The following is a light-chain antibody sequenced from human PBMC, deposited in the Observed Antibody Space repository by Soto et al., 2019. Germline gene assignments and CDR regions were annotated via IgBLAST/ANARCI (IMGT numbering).Light chain of an antibody. V-gene: IGLV7-46*01. CDR1: TGVVTSGHY. CDR2: DAS. J-gene: IGLJ3*02. CDR3: LLFHSGPGV. Sequence: QAVVTQEPSLTVSPGGTVTLTCGSSTGVVTSGHYPYWFQQKPSQAPRTLIFDASNKHSWTPGRFSGSLLGGKAALTLSGAQPEDEADYYCLLFHSGPGVFGGGTKVTVL.